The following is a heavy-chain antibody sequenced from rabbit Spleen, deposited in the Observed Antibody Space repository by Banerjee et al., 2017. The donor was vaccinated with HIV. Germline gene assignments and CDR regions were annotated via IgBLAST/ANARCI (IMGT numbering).Heavy chain of an antibody. J-gene: IGHJ4*01. CDR3: ARDDKTGTYFGL. Sequence: QSLEESGGDLVKPGASLALTCTASGFSFSSSYVMCWVRQAPGKGLEWIACMRVGTSGITYYANWAKGRFTISKTSSTTVTLQMTSLTAADTATYFCARDDKTGTYFGLWGPGTLVTVS. D-gene: IGHD4-2*01. CDR2: MRVGTSGIT. V-gene: IGHV1S40*01. CDR1: GFSFSSSYV.